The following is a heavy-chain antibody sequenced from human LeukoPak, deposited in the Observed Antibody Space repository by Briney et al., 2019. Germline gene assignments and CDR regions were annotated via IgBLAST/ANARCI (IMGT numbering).Heavy chain of an antibody. CDR1: GGSISSYY. Sequence: PSETLSLTCTVSGGSISSYYCSWIRQPAGKGLEWIGRIYTSGSTNYNPSLKSRVTMSLDTSKNQFSMKLSSVTAADTAVYYCAISSSARTGWFDPWGQGTLVPVSS. CDR2: IYTSGST. CDR3: AISSSARTGWFDP. V-gene: IGHV4-4*07. J-gene: IGHJ5*02. D-gene: IGHD6-19*01.